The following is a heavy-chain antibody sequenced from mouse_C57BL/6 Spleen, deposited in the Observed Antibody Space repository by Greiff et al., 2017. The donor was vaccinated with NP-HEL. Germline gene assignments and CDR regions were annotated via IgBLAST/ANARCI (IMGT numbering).Heavy chain of an antibody. Sequence: DVQLQESGAELVRPGASVKLSCTASGFNIKDDYMHWVKQRPEQGLEWIGWIDPENGDTEYASKFQGKATITADTSSNTAYLQLSSLTSEDTAVYYCTTRLGLAYWGQGTLVTVSA. J-gene: IGHJ3*01. CDR3: TTRLGLAY. V-gene: IGHV14-4*01. CDR2: IDPENGDT. D-gene: IGHD4-1*01. CDR1: GFNIKDDY.